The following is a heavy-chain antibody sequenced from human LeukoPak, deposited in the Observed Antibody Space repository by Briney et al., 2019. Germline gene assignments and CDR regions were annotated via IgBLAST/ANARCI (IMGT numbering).Heavy chain of an antibody. D-gene: IGHD3-16*02. CDR1: GFTFSNAW. CDR3: TTLYDYVWGSYRHKSKSYFDY. J-gene: IGHJ4*02. Sequence: GGALRLSCAASGFTFSNAWMSWVRQAPGKGREWVGRSKSKTDGGTTDYAAPVKGRFTISRDDSKNTLYLQMNSLKTEDTAVYYCTTLYDYVWGSYRHKSKSYFDYWGQGTLVTVSS. CDR2: SKSKTDGGTT. V-gene: IGHV3-15*01.